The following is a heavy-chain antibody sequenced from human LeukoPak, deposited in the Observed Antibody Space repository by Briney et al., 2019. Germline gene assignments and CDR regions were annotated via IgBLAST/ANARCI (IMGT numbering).Heavy chain of an antibody. CDR3: ARRARDDYVWGSYRSEPFDY. J-gene: IGHJ4*02. V-gene: IGHV4-59*01. Sequence: SETLSLTCTVSGGSISGYYWSWIRQPPGKGLEWIGYIYYSGSTNYNPSLKGRVTISVDTSKNQFSLKLSSVTAADTAVYYCARRARDDYVWGSYRSEPFDYWGQGTLVTVSS. CDR1: GGSISGYY. D-gene: IGHD3-16*02. CDR2: IYYSGST.